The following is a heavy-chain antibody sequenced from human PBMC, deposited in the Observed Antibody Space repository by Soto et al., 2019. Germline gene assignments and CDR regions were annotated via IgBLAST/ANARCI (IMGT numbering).Heavy chain of an antibody. J-gene: IGHJ4*02. Sequence: SETLSLTCTVSGGSISSYYWSWIRQPPGKGLEWIGYIYYSGSTNYNPSLKSRVTISVDTSKNQFSLKLSSVTAADTAVYYCARGPYIVVVTAIRVGGPNFDYWGQGTLVTVSS. CDR2: IYYSGST. D-gene: IGHD2-21*02. CDR3: ARGPYIVVVTAIRVGGPNFDY. CDR1: GGSISSYY. V-gene: IGHV4-59*01.